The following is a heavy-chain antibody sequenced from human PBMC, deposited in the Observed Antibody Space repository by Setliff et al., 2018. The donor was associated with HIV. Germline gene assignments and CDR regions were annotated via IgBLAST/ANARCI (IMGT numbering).Heavy chain of an antibody. D-gene: IGHD3-3*01. J-gene: IGHJ6*03. CDR1: GGSISSYY. CDR2: IYASGST. V-gene: IGHV4-4*07. CDR3: ARGVTIFGVVTRHNYYMDV. Sequence: SETLSLTCTVSGGSISSYYWSWIRQPAGKGLEWIGRIYASGSTNYNPSLKSRVTMSVDTSKNHFSLKLSSVTAADTAVYYCARGVTIFGVVTRHNYYMDVWGKGTTVTVSS.